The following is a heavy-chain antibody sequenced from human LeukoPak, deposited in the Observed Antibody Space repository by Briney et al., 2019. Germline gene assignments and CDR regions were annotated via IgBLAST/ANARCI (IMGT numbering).Heavy chain of an antibody. CDR3: ARRVSVGEPYDY. CDR1: GFTLSDYY. CDR2: ISSSGSSI. Sequence: GGSLRLSCAASGFTLSDYYMSWIRQAPGKGLEWVSYISSSGSSIYYADSVKGRFTISRDNAKNSLYLQMNSLRAEDTAVYYCARRVSVGEPYDYWGQGTLVTVSS. J-gene: IGHJ4*02. V-gene: IGHV3-11*01. D-gene: IGHD3-16*01.